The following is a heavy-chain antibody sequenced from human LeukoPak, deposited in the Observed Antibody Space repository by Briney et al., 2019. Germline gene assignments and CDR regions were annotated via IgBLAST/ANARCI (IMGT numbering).Heavy chain of an antibody. CDR1: GYSFTSYW. J-gene: IGHJ3*02. CDR3: AREVSSSFDI. CDR2: IYPGESDT. V-gene: IGHV5-51*01. Sequence: GESLKISCKGSGYSFTSYWIGWVRQRPGKGLEWMGNIYPGESDTRYSPSFQGQVTISADKSISTAYLQWSSLKASDTAMYYCAREVSSSFDIWGQGTMVTISS.